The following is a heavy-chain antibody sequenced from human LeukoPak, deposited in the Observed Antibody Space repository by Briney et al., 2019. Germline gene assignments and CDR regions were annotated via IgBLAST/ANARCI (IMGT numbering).Heavy chain of an antibody. D-gene: IGHD4-17*01. CDR1: GLTFSRFG. CDR3: VKGLTTVTSAFDY. V-gene: IGHV3-64D*06. CDR2: ISSNGGST. Sequence: GGSLRLSCSASGLTFSRFGMHWVRQAPGKGLESVSGISSNGGSTYYADSVKGRFSISRDTSKNTLYLQMSSLRGEDTAVYYCVKGLTTVTSAFDYWGQGTLVTVSS. J-gene: IGHJ4*02.